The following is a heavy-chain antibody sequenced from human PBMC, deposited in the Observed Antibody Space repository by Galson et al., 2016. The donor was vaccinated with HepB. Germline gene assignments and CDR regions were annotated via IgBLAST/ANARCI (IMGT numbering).Heavy chain of an antibody. Sequence: SLRLSCAASGFTFSSYAMHWVRQAPGKGLEWVAVIWYDGSESYYGDPVKGRFTISRDNSHNTLYLQMNSLRAEDTAVYYCAATIHCTGGSCHFYFDYWGQGTLVTVSS. CDR2: IWYDGSES. D-gene: IGHD2-15*01. V-gene: IGHV3-33*01. CDR1: GFTFSSYA. CDR3: AATIHCTGGSCHFYFDY. J-gene: IGHJ4*02.